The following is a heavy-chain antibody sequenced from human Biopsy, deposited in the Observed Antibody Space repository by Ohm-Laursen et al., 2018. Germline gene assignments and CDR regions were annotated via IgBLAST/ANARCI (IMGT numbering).Heavy chain of an antibody. CDR2: IYYRGNT. J-gene: IGHJ3*01. V-gene: IGHV4-59*08. Sequence: GTLSLTCAVSGDSITTYYRNWIRQAPGKGLEWIGNIYYRGNTNYSPSLKSRVTISLDTSKDQFSLKLNSVTATDTAVYYCARRLPLRGYAFDVWGQGTLVTVSS. CDR1: GDSITTYY. D-gene: IGHD3-10*01. CDR3: ARRLPLRGYAFDV.